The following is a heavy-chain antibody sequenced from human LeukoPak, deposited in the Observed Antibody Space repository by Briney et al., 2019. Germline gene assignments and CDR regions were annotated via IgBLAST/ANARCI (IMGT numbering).Heavy chain of an antibody. J-gene: IGHJ4*02. D-gene: IGHD3-22*01. CDR3: ARVMYYYDSSGYGFDY. CDR1: GYTLTGYY. CDR2: INPNSGGT. Sequence: VASVKVPCKASGYTLTGYYMHWVRQAPGQGLEWMGWINPNSGGTNYAQKFQGRVTMTRDTSISTAYMELSRLRSDDTAVYYCARVMYYYDSSGYGFDYWGQGTLVTVSS. V-gene: IGHV1-2*02.